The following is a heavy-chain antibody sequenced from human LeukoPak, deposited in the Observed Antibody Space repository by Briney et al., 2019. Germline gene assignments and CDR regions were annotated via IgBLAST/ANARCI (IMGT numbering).Heavy chain of an antibody. V-gene: IGHV3-21*01. CDR2: ISSSSSYI. CDR3: ARDRRDGYINDY. CDR1: GFPFSSYS. D-gene: IGHD5-24*01. Sequence: GGSLRLSCPASGFPFSSYSMNWVRQAPGKGLEWVSSISSSSSYIYYADSVKGRFTISRDNAKNSLYLQMNSLRAEDTAVYYCARDRRDGYINDYWGQGTLVTVSS. J-gene: IGHJ4*02.